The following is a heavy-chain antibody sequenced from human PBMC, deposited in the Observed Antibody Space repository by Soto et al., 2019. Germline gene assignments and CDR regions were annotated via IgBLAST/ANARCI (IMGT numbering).Heavy chain of an antibody. CDR2: MNPGSGNT. J-gene: IGHJ5*02. CDR1: GYTFINYD. D-gene: IGHD3-16*01. CDR3: ARMASFGTLNWFDP. V-gene: IGHV1-8*02. Sequence: QVQLVQSGAEVKEPGASVRVSCKASGYTFINYDISWVRQATGQGLEWMGWMNPGSGNTGYANKFQGRVTMTRDASTSTAHLELSRLTSDDTAVYYCARMASFGTLNWFDPWGQVTLFTVSS.